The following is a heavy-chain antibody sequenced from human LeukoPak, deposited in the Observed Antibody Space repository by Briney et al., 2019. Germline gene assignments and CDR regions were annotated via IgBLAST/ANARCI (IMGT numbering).Heavy chain of an antibody. CDR2: ISSGGTYD. J-gene: IGHJ4*02. Sequence: GGSLRLSCAASGFTFSDYGMHWVRQAPGKGLEWVSLISSGGTYDYYADSVKGRFTISRDNSKNTLYLQLNSLRAEDTAVYYCARDSTYYYDSGSSGPHYFDNWGQGTLVTVSS. D-gene: IGHD3-10*01. CDR3: ARDSTYYYDSGSSGPHYFDN. CDR1: GFTFSDYG. V-gene: IGHV3-30*03.